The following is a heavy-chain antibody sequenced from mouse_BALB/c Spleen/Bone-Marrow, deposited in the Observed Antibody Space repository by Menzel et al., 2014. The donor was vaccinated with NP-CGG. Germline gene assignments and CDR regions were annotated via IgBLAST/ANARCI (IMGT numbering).Heavy chain of an antibody. V-gene: IGHV4-1*02. CDR2: INPDSSTI. D-gene: IGHD1-2*01. J-gene: IGHJ3*01. CDR1: GFDFSRFW. CDR3: ARLGYYGSFAF. Sequence: EAQGVESGGGLVQPGGSLKLSCAASGFDFSRFWMSWVRQAPGKGLERIGEINPDSSTINYTPSLKDKFIISRDNAKNTLYLQMSKVRSEDTALYYCARLGYYGSFAFWGQGTLVTVSA.